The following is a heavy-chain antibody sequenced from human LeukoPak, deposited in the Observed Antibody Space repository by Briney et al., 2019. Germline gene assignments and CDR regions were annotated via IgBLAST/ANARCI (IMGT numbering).Heavy chain of an antibody. CDR3: ARFGEGATSFFDY. CDR1: GGSISTGSHY. J-gene: IGHJ4*02. D-gene: IGHD1-26*01. CDR2: IYYSGST. Sequence: SETLSLTCTVSGGSISTGSHYWGWIRQPPGKGLEWIGTIYYSGSTYYNPSLKSRVTISVDTSKNQFSLKLSSVTAADTAVYYCARFGEGATSFFDYWGQGTLVTVSS. V-gene: IGHV4-39*01.